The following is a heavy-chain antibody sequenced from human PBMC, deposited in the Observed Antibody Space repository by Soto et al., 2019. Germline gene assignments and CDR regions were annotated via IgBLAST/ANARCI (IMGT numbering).Heavy chain of an antibody. CDR2: ISYDGSNK. V-gene: IGHV3-30-3*01. Sequence: GGSLRLSCAASGFTFSSYAMHWVRQAPGKGLEWVAVISYDGSNKYYADSVKGRFTISRDNSKNTLYLQMNSLRAEDTAVYYCASASSTHPYYYYGMDVLGPGTTLTVFS. CDR3: ASASSTHPYYYYGMDV. CDR1: GFTFSSYA. J-gene: IGHJ6*02. D-gene: IGHD2-2*01.